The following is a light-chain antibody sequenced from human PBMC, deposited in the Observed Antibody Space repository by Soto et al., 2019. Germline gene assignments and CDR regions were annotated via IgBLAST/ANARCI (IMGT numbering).Light chain of an antibody. J-gene: IGKJ4*01. CDR2: GAS. CDR1: QSVSSN. CDR3: QHYANWPLT. Sequence: EIVMTQSPATLSVSPGERATLSCRASQSVSSNLAWYQQTPGQAPRLLIYGASTRATGVPARFSGSASGTEFTLTITSLQSEDFAVYYCQHYANWPLTFGGGTKVDIK. V-gene: IGKV3-15*01.